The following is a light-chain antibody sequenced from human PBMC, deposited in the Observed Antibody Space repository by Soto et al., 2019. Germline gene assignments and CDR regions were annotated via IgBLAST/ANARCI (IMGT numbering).Light chain of an antibody. CDR3: LQNHNYPRT. V-gene: IGKV1-6*01. CDR1: QDISDD. CDR2: GAS. Sequence: AIQMTQSPSYLSASVGARVTITCRASQDISDDVGWYQQTPGKAPKLLISGASRLQSGVPSRFSGSGSGAAFTLTITSLRPDDSATYYCLQNHNYPRTFGQGTKVEI. J-gene: IGKJ1*01.